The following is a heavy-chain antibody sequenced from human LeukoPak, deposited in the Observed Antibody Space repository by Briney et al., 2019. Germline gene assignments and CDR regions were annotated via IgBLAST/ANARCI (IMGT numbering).Heavy chain of an antibody. Sequence: GGSLRLSCAASGFTFSSYAMSWVRQAPGKGLEWVSAISGSGGSTYYADSVKGRFTISRDNSKNTLYLQMNSPRAEDTAVYYCAKDPGGSGSFDVYWGQGTLVTVSS. CDR2: ISGSGGST. V-gene: IGHV3-23*01. CDR3: AKDPGGSGSFDVY. J-gene: IGHJ4*02. D-gene: IGHD3-10*01. CDR1: GFTFSSYA.